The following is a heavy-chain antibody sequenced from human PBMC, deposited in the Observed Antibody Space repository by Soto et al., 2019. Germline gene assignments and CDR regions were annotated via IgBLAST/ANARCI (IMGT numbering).Heavy chain of an antibody. CDR1: RFTFSSYA. V-gene: IGHV3-23*01. D-gene: IGHD3-3*01. J-gene: IGHJ6*03. CDR3: AKAGGSYYDFWSGYYPYYYYYMDV. Sequence: LRLSCAASRFTFSSYAMSWVRQAPGKGLEWVSAISGSGGSTYYADSVKGRFTISRDNSKNTLYLQMNSLRAEDTAVYYCAKAGGSYYDFWSGYYPYYYYYMDVWGKGTTVTVSS. CDR2: ISGSGGST.